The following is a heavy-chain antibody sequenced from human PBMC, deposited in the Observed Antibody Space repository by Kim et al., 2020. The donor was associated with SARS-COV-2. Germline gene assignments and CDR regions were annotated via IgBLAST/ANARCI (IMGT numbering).Heavy chain of an antibody. CDR3: AREGWFLVERNFDY. Sequence: ADSVKGRFTISRDNSKNTLYLQMNSLRAEDTAVYYCAREGWFLVERNFDYWGQGTLVTVSS. D-gene: IGHD3-3*01. V-gene: IGHV3-30*01. J-gene: IGHJ4*02.